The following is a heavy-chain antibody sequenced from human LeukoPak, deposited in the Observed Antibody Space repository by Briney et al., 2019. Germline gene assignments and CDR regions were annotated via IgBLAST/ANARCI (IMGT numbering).Heavy chain of an antibody. Sequence: GASVKVSCKASGYTFTSYDINWVRQATGQGLEWMGWMNPNSGNTGYAQKFQGRVTMTRNTPISTAYMELSSLRSEDTAVYYCARGNELRFLEWLLYYYGMDVWGQGTTVTVSS. CDR2: MNPNSGNT. CDR3: ARGNELRFLEWLLYYYGMDV. D-gene: IGHD3-3*01. V-gene: IGHV1-8*01. CDR1: GYTFTSYD. J-gene: IGHJ6*02.